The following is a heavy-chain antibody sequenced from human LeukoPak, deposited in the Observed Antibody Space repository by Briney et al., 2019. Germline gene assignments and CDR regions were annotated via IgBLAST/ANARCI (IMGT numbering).Heavy chain of an antibody. Sequence: GGSLRLSCAASGFTFSSYWMHWVRQAPGKGLVWVSRINSDGSSTSYADSVKGRFTISRDNAKNTLYLQMNSLRAEDPAVYYCARDTALVYWYFDLWGRGTLVTVSS. CDR2: INSDGSST. D-gene: IGHD5-18*01. CDR3: ARDTALVYWYFDL. J-gene: IGHJ2*01. CDR1: GFTFSSYW. V-gene: IGHV3-74*01.